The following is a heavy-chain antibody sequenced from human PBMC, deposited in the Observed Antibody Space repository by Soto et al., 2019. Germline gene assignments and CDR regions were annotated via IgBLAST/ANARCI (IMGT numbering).Heavy chain of an antibody. V-gene: IGHV4-59*01. D-gene: IGHD4-17*01. Sequence: SETLSLTCTVSGGSISSYYWSWIRQPPGKGLEWIGYIYYSGSTNYNPSLKSRVTISVDTSKNQFSLKLSSVTAADTAVYYCARVCNYYGGKREVWDYYYGMDVWGQGTTVTVSS. J-gene: IGHJ6*02. CDR1: GGSISSYY. CDR3: ARVCNYYGGKREVWDYYYGMDV. CDR2: IYYSGST.